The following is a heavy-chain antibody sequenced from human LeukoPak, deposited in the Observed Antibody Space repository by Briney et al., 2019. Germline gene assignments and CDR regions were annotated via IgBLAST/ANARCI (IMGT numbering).Heavy chain of an antibody. Sequence: GRSLRLSCAASGFTFSSYSMNWVRQAPGKGLEWVSSISSSSSYIYYADSVKGRFTISRDNAKNSLYLQMNSLRAEDTAVYYCARDGGVDTAMVYYYYYGMDVWGQGTTVTVSS. CDR3: ARDGGVDTAMVYYYYYGMDV. CDR1: GFTFSSYS. CDR2: ISSSSSYI. J-gene: IGHJ6*02. V-gene: IGHV3-21*01. D-gene: IGHD5-18*01.